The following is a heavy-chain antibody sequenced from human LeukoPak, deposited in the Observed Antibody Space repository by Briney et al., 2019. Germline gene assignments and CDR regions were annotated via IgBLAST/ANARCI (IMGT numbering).Heavy chain of an antibody. CDR3: ARHGRTYYYGSGSLKWFDP. CDR1: GGSISSGSYY. J-gene: IGHJ5*02. D-gene: IGHD3-10*01. V-gene: IGHV4-39*01. Sequence: PSETLSLTCTVSGGSISSGSYYWGWIRQPPGKGLEWIGSIYYSGSTYYNPSLKSRVTISVDTSKNQFSLKLSSVTAADTAVYYCARHGRTYYYGSGSLKWFDPWGQGTLVTVSS. CDR2: IYYSGST.